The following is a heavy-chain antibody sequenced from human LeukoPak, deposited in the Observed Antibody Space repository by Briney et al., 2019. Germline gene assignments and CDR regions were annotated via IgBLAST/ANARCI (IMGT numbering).Heavy chain of an antibody. D-gene: IGHD3-10*01. V-gene: IGHV1-18*01. CDR3: ARDQSFGAGSYQDY. CDR1: GYTFTTYG. Sequence: ASVKVSCKASGYTFTTYGIRWVRQAPRQGLEWMGWISGYNGNTNYAQKLQGRVTMTTDTSTSTAYVELRSLRSDDTAVFYCARDQSFGAGSYQDYWGQGTLVTVSS. CDR2: ISGYNGNT. J-gene: IGHJ4*02.